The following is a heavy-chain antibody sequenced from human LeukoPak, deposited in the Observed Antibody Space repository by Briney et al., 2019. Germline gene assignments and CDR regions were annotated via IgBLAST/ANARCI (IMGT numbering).Heavy chain of an antibody. D-gene: IGHD3-9*01. CDR1: GFTFSSYG. CDR2: ISYDGSNK. CDR3: AKDPRLRYFDWLFGYYFDY. J-gene: IGHJ4*02. V-gene: IGHV3-30*18. Sequence: GSLRLSCAASGFTFSSYGMHWVRQAPGKGLEWVAVISYDGSNKYYADSVKGRFTISRDNSKSTLYLQMNSLRAEDTAVYYCAKDPRLRYFDWLFGYYFDYWGQGTLVTVSS.